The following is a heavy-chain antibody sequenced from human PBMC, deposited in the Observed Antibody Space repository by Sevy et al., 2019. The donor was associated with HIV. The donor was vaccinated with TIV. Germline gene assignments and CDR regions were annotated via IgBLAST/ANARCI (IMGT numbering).Heavy chain of an antibody. CDR1: GFTFDDYA. V-gene: IGHV3-9*01. Sequence: GGSLRLSCAASGFTFDDYAMHWVRQAPGKGLEWVSGISWNSASIDYADSVKGRFTISRDNAKNSLYLQMKSLRAEDTALYYSARDRDDGYCTNGVCFNFDNWGQGTLVTVSS. D-gene: IGHD2-8*01. CDR2: ISWNSASI. CDR3: ARDRDDGYCTNGVCFNFDN. J-gene: IGHJ4*01.